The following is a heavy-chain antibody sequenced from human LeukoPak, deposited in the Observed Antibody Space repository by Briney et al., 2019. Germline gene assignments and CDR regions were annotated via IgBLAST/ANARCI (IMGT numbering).Heavy chain of an antibody. Sequence: GGTLRLSCAASGFTFSSYGMSWVRQAPGKGLEWVSAISRSGGTTYYADSVKGRFTISRDNSKNTLYLQMNSLRAEDTAVYYCARDGIVSSWHYYYYYMDVWGKGTTVTVSS. CDR3: ARDGIVSSWHYYYYYMDV. CDR1: GFTFSSYG. D-gene: IGHD6-13*01. CDR2: ISRSGGTT. V-gene: IGHV3-23*01. J-gene: IGHJ6*03.